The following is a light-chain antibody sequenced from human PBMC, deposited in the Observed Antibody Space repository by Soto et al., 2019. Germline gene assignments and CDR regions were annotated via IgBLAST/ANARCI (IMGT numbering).Light chain of an antibody. J-gene: IGKJ4*01. CDR3: QQYNDWPLT. CDR1: QSVNSN. V-gene: IGKV3-15*01. CDR2: GAS. Sequence: EKVMTQSPAAPSVYPGEKATLSCRASQSVNSNLAWYQRKPGQAPRLLLYGASTRATGIPARFSGSASGTEFTLTISSLQSEDSAVYYCQQYNDWPLTFGGGTKVDIK.